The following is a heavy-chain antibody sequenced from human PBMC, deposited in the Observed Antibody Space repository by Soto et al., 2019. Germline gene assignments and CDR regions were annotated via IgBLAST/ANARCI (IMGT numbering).Heavy chain of an antibody. CDR1: GFTFSSYA. CDR3: ARDLAPSWGAHYYYYGMDV. Sequence: LRLSCAASGFTFSSYAMHWVRQAPGKGLEWVAVISYDGSNKYYADSVKGRFTISRDNSKNTLYLQMNSLRAEDTAVYYCARDLAPSWGAHYYYYGMDVWGQGTTVTVSS. V-gene: IGHV3-30-3*01. CDR2: ISYDGSNK. J-gene: IGHJ6*02. D-gene: IGHD7-27*01.